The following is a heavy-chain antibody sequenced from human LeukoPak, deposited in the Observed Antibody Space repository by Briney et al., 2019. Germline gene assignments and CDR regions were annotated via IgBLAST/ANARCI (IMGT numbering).Heavy chain of an antibody. Sequence: GESLKISCKGSGYSFTSYWIGWVRQMPGKGLEWMGIIYPGDSDTRYSPSFQGQVTISADKSISTAYLQWSSLKASDTAMYYCARLRIVGATLAAFDIWGQGTMVTVSS. CDR3: ARLRIVGATLAAFDI. D-gene: IGHD1-26*01. CDR2: IYPGDSDT. V-gene: IGHV5-51*01. J-gene: IGHJ3*02. CDR1: GYSFTSYW.